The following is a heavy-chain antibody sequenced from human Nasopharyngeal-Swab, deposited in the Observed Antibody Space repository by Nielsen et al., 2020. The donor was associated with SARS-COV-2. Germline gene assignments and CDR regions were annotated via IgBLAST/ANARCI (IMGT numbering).Heavy chain of an antibody. J-gene: IGHJ4*02. V-gene: IGHV1-69*01. Sequence: WVRQAPGQGLEWMGGIIPIFGTANYAQKFQGRVTITADESTSTAYMELSSLRSDDTAVYYCARGNSYGYDYWGQGILVTVSS. D-gene: IGHD5-18*01. CDR3: ARGNSYGYDY. CDR2: IIPIFGTA.